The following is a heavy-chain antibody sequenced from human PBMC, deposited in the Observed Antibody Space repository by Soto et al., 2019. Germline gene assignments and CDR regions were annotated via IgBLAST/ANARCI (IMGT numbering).Heavy chain of an antibody. V-gene: IGHV1-2*04. J-gene: IGHJ4*02. CDR3: ARGPAYYDSSFLDY. Sequence: ASVKVSCKASGYTFTGYYMHWVRQAPGQGLEWMGWINPNSGGTNYAQKFQGWVTMTRDTSISTAYMELSRLRSDDTAVYYCARGPAYYDSSFLDYWGQGTLVTVSS. D-gene: IGHD3-22*01. CDR1: GYTFTGYY. CDR2: INPNSGGT.